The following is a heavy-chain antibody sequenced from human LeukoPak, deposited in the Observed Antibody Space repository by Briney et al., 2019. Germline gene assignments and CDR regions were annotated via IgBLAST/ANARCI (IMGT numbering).Heavy chain of an antibody. CDR1: GFTFSSYA. CDR2: ISGGGGST. V-gene: IGHV3-23*01. D-gene: IGHD3-3*01. Sequence: PGGSLRLSCAASGFTFSSYAMSWVRQAPGKGLEWVSAISGGGGSTYYADSVKGRFTISRDNSKNTLYLQMNSLRAEDTAVYYCAKDQGVAYYDFWSGYLSGEPYYYYYYMDVWGKGTTVTVSS. J-gene: IGHJ6*03. CDR3: AKDQGVAYYDFWSGYLSGEPYYYYYYMDV.